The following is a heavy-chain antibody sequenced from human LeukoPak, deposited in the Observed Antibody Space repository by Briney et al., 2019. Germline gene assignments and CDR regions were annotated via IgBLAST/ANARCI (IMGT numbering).Heavy chain of an antibody. CDR1: GFTFSSYA. D-gene: IGHD3-16*01. CDR2: ISYDGSNK. CDR3: ARDTLEGGWDFDY. J-gene: IGHJ4*02. V-gene: IGHV3-30-3*01. Sequence: SGGSLRLSCAASGFTFSSYAMHWVRQAPGKGLEWVAVISYDGSNKYYADSVKGRFTISRDNAKNSLYLQMNSLRAEDTAVYYCARDTLEGGWDFDYWGQGTLVTVSS.